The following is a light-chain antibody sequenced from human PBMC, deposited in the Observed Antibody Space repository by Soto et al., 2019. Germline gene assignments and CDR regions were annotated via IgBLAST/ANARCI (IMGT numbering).Light chain of an antibody. CDR1: QSISSY. V-gene: IGKV1-39*01. CDR3: QQSYSTPRT. CDR2: AAS. J-gene: IGKJ1*01. Sequence: IQMTQSPASLSGYVGDSVTITFRASQSISSYLNWYQQKPGKAPKLLIYAASSLQSGVPSRFSGSGSGTDFTLTISSLQPEDFATYYCQQSYSTPRTFGQGTKVDIK.